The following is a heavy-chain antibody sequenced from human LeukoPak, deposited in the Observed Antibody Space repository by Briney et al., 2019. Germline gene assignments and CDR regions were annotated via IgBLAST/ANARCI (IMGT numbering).Heavy chain of an antibody. CDR3: ARDSTTMVRGINYYYGMDV. CDR2: IIPIFGTA. J-gene: IGHJ6*04. CDR1: GGTFSSYA. Sequence: SVKVSCKASGGTFSSYAISWVRLAPGQGLEWMGGIIPIFGTANYAQKFQGRVTITADESTSTAYMELSSLRSEDTAVYYCARDSTTMVRGINYYYGMDVWGKGTTVTVSS. D-gene: IGHD3-10*01. V-gene: IGHV1-69*13.